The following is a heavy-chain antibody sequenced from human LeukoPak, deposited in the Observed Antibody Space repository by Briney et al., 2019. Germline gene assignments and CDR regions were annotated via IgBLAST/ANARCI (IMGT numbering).Heavy chain of an antibody. CDR3: ARHAYCGGDCFGGAFEI. Sequence: PSGTLSLTCTVSGGSISYYYWSWIRQPPGKGLEWIGYVYYSGSTSYNPSLKSRVTISLDTSKHQFSLKVNSVTAADTAVYYCARHAYCGGDCFGGAFEIWGQGTMVTVSS. D-gene: IGHD2-21*02. V-gene: IGHV4-59*08. J-gene: IGHJ3*02. CDR1: GGSISYYY. CDR2: VYYSGST.